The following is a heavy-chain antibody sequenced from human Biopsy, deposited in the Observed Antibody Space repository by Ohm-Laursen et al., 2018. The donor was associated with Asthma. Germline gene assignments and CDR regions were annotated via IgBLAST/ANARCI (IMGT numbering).Heavy chain of an antibody. J-gene: IGHJ3*02. CDR1: GYIFINYA. CDR2: INASNGNT. V-gene: IGHV1-3*01. CDR3: ARTYYDFLTGQVNDAFDM. Sequence: ASVKVSCKASGYIFINYAIHWVRQAPGQRLEWMGWINASNGNTKYSQKFQGRVTISRDTSASTAYMDLSSLRSEDTAVYYCARTYYDFLTGQVNDAFDMWGQGEMVTASS. D-gene: IGHD3-9*01.